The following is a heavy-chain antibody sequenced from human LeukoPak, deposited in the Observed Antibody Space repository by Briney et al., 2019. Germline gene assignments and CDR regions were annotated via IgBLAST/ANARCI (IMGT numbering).Heavy chain of an antibody. Sequence: ASVKVSCKASGYTFTTYDINWVRQAPGQGLEWMGWMNPNNTNTGYAQKFQGRVTMTRDTSISTAYMELSSLRSEDTAVYYCARVWDAFDIWGQGTMVTVSS. CDR2: MNPNNTNT. V-gene: IGHV1-8*01. CDR3: ARVWDAFDI. CDR1: GYTFTTYD. J-gene: IGHJ3*02.